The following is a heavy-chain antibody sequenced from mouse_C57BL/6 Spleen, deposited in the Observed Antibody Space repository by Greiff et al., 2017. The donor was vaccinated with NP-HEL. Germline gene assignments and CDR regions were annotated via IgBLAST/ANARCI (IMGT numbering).Heavy chain of an antibody. V-gene: IGHV1-7*01. CDR2: INPSSGYT. CDR1: GYTFTSYW. D-gene: IGHD1-1*01. J-gene: IGHJ1*03. CDR3: ARSEGYYYGCFDV. Sequence: QVQLKESGAELVKPGASVKLSCKASGYTFTSYWMHWVKQRPGQGLEWIGYINPSSGYTKYNQKFKDKATLTADKSSSTAYMQLSSLTYEDSTVYYCARSEGYYYGCFDVWGTGTTVTVSS.